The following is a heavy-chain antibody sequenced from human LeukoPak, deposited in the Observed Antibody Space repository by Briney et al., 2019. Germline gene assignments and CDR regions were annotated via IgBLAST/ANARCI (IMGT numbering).Heavy chain of an antibody. D-gene: IGHD6-25*01. CDR2: ISGSGAHT. J-gene: IGHJ4*02. CDR3: AKDGGNFDY. CDR1: GFTFTSYA. V-gene: IGHV3-23*01. Sequence: GGSLRLSCAASGFTFTSYAMSWVRQTPGKGLEWVSAISGSGAHTYYAESVKDRFTISRDNSKNTLYLQMNSLRAEDTAVYYCAKDGGNFDYWGQGTLVTVSS.